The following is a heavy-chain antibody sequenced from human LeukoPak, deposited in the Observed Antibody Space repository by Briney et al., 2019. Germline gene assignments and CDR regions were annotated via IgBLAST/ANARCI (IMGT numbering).Heavy chain of an antibody. J-gene: IGHJ6*02. Sequence: SGTLSLTCAVSAGSISSRNWWSWVRPSPGKGLEWIGEMSHSGSTNYNPSLESRVTMSVDKSKNQFSLKLSSVTAADTAVYYCARVDYYYDMDVWGQGTTVTVSS. CDR2: MSHSGST. V-gene: IGHV4-4*02. CDR1: AGSISSRNW. CDR3: ARVDYYYDMDV.